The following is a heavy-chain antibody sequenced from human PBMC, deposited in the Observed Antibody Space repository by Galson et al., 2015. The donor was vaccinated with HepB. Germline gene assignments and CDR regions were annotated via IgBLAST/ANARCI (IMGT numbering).Heavy chain of an antibody. D-gene: IGHD6-25*01. CDR3: ARQVNGGCFDY. Sequence: QSGAEVKKPGESLKISCKGSGYSFSSSWIGWVRQMPGKGLEWMGIISPGDSDTRYSPSFQGQVTFSVDKSISTAYLQWSSLKGSDSATYYCARQVNGGCFDYWGQGTLVIVPS. J-gene: IGHJ4*02. CDR1: GYSFSSSW. CDR2: ISPGDSDT. V-gene: IGHV5-51*01.